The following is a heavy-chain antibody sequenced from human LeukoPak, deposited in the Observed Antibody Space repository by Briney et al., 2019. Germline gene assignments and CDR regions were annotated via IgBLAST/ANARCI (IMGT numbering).Heavy chain of an antibody. CDR2: INHSGST. CDR1: GGSFSGYY. Sequence: PSETLSLTCAVYGGSFSGYYWSWIRQPPGKGLEWIGEINHSGSTNYNPSLKSRVTISVDTSKNQFSLKLSSVTAADTAVYYCARATENYDSSGYYPTAPPFDYWGQGTLVTVSS. J-gene: IGHJ4*02. D-gene: IGHD3-22*01. CDR3: ARATENYDSSGYYPTAPPFDY. V-gene: IGHV4-34*01.